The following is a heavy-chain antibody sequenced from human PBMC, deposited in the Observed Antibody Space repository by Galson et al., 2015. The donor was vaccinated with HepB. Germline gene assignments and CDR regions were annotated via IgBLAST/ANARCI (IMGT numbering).Heavy chain of an antibody. CDR3: VRDDDSSGPY. D-gene: IGHD3-22*01. Sequence: QSGAEAKKPGASVKVSCKASGYTFISYGISWVRQARGQGLEWMGWISVFNGNTNYAQNFQGRVIMTTDTSTTTAYMELRSLRYDDTAMYYCVRDDDSSGPYWGQGTLVTVSS. CDR2: ISVFNGNT. CDR1: GYTFISYG. V-gene: IGHV1-18*01. J-gene: IGHJ1*01.